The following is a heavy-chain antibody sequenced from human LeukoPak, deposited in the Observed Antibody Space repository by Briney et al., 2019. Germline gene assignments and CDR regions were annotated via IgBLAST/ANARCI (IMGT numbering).Heavy chain of an antibody. CDR3: ARASGYYYYYMDV. Sequence: GGSLRLSCAASGFTFSSYAMHWVRQAPGKGLEWVAVISYDGSNKYYADSVKGRFTISRDNARNSPYLQMNSLRAEDTAVYFCARASGYYYYYMDVWGKGTTVTVSS. V-gene: IGHV3-30*04. CDR2: ISYDGSNK. J-gene: IGHJ6*03. D-gene: IGHD6-25*01. CDR1: GFTFSSYA.